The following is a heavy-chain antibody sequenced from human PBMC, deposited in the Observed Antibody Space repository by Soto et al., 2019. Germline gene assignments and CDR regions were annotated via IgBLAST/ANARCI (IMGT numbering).Heavy chain of an antibody. J-gene: IGHJ1*01. Sequence: QVQLVQSGAEVKKPGSSVKVSCKASGGTFSSYTISWVRQAPGQGLEWMGRIIPILGIANYAQKFQGRVTITADKSTSTAYMELSSLRSEDTAVYYCARESERFTMIDPPPYFQHWGQGTLVTVSS. CDR3: ARESERFTMIDPPPYFQH. CDR1: GGTFSSYT. V-gene: IGHV1-69*08. CDR2: IIPILGIA. D-gene: IGHD3-22*01.